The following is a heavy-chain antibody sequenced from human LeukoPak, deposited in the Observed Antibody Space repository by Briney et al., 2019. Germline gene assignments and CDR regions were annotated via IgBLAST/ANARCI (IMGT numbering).Heavy chain of an antibody. J-gene: IGHJ4*02. Sequence: GGSLRLSCAASGFTVSSNYMSWVRQAPGKGLEWVSVIYSGGSTYYADSVKGRFTISRDNSKNTLYPQMNSLRAEDTAVYYCARDREGGNFYFDYWGQGTLVTVSS. CDR1: GFTVSSNY. CDR3: ARDREGGNFYFDY. V-gene: IGHV3-53*01. D-gene: IGHD4-23*01. CDR2: IYSGGST.